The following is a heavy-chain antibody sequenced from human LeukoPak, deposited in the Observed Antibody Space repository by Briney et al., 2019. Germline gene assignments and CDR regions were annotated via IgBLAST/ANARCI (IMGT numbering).Heavy chain of an antibody. Sequence: PGGSLRLSCEASGFTFSSYAMHWVRQAPGKGLEWVAFIRYDGRNKYYADSVKGRFSISRDNAENSMYLQMNSLRAEDTAVYYCARAAIAAARIYYYMDVWGKGTTVTVSS. J-gene: IGHJ6*03. CDR1: GFTFSSYA. CDR2: IRYDGRNK. D-gene: IGHD6-13*01. V-gene: IGHV3-30*02. CDR3: ARAAIAAARIYYYMDV.